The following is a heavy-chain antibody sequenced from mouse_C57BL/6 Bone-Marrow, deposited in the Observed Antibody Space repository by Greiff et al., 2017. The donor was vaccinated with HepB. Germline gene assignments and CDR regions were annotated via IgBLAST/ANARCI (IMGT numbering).Heavy chain of an antibody. V-gene: IGHV5-4*01. Sequence: EVKLMESGGGLVKPGGSLKLSCAASGFTFSSYAMSWVRQTPEKRLEWVATISDGGSYTYYPDNVKGRFTISRDNAKNNLYLQMSHLKSEDTAMYDCARELDYAMDYWGQGTSVTVSS. CDR1: GFTFSSYA. J-gene: IGHJ4*01. CDR2: ISDGGSYT. CDR3: ARELDYAMDY.